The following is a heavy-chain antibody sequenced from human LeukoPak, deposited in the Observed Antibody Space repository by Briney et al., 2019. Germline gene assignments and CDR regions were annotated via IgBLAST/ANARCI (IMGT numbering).Heavy chain of an antibody. V-gene: IGHV3-53*01. J-gene: IGHJ6*03. Sequence: GGSLRLSCAVSGFTVTRNYINWLRQAPGKGLEWISFISRNSNTPFADSVKGRFTISSDNSAIMVYLQMNSMRVEDTAVYYCARGPQSGSDLKFYSHMDVWGKGTTVTVSS. CDR1: GFTVTRNY. D-gene: IGHD6-25*01. CDR2: ISRNSNT. CDR3: ARGPQSGSDLKFYSHMDV.